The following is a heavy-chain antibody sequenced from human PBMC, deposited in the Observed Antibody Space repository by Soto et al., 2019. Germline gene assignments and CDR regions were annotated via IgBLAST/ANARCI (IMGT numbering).Heavy chain of an antibody. D-gene: IGHD5-12*01. CDR2: ISAYNGNT. Sequence: QVQLVQSGAEVKKPGASVKVSCKASGYTFNSYGISWVRQAPGQGREWIGWISAYNGNTNYVQKVQGRFTMTTDTYTSTDYMELRRLRSDDTAVYYCARGGGNDPRPFDYWGQGTLVTVSS. CDR3: ARGGGNDPRPFDY. CDR1: GYTFNSYG. J-gene: IGHJ4*02. V-gene: IGHV1-18*01.